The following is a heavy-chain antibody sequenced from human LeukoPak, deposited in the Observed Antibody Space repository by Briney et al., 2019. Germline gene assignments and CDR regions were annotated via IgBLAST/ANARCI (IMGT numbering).Heavy chain of an antibody. CDR3: AKGGVSSGWYFEVFDY. D-gene: IGHD6-19*01. Sequence: GGSLRLSCAASGFTVSSSYMSWVRQAPGKGLEWVSVIYSGGTTYYADSVKGRFTISRDNSKNTLYLQMNSLRAEDTAVYYCAKGGVSSGWYFEVFDYWGQGTLVTVSS. CDR1: GFTVSSSY. V-gene: IGHV3-53*01. J-gene: IGHJ4*02. CDR2: IYSGGTT.